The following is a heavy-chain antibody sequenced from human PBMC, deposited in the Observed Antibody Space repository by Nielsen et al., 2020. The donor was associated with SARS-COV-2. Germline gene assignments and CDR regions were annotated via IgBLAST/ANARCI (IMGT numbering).Heavy chain of an antibody. Sequence: GESLKISCAASGLIFSNYRMHWVRQAPGKGLVWVSHINPDESKTTYADSVKDRFTISRDNAKNTLYLQMNGLRAEDTAVYYCARLWDDGYYFDTGPYDYWGQGTLVTVSS. V-gene: IGHV3-74*03. D-gene: IGHD3-22*01. CDR3: ARLWDDGYYFDTGPYDY. CDR2: INPDESKT. J-gene: IGHJ4*02. CDR1: GLIFSNYR.